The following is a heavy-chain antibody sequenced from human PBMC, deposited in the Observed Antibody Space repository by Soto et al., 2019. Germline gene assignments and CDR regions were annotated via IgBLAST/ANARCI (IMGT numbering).Heavy chain of an antibody. Sequence: GGSLRLSCAASGFTLDDYAMHWVRQAPGKGLELVSGISWNSGSIGYADSVKGRFTISRDNAKNSLYLQMNSLRAEDTALYYCAKESSGWYYFDYWGQGTLVTVSS. CDR1: GFTLDDYA. CDR3: AKESSGWYYFDY. V-gene: IGHV3-9*01. CDR2: ISWNSGSI. J-gene: IGHJ4*02. D-gene: IGHD6-19*01.